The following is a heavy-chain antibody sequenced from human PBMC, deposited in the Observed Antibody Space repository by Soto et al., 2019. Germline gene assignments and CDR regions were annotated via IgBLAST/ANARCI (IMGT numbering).Heavy chain of an antibody. J-gene: IGHJ4*02. CDR2: ISYDGNNK. CDR3: ARVNRGGDGAFDY. V-gene: IGHV3-30-3*01. D-gene: IGHD2-21*01. Sequence: GESLKISCAASGITFSSYAMHWVRQGPGKGLEWVGVISYDGNNKNVADSVKGRFTVSRDNSKNTLYLQMNSLRVEDTAVYYCARVNRGGDGAFDYWGQGTLVTVSS. CDR1: GITFSSYA.